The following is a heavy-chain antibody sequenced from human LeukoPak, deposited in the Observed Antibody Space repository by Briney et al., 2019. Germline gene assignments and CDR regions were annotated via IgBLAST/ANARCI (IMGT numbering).Heavy chain of an antibody. Sequence: GGSLRLSCVVSGFTFSSFWMSWVRQTPGKGLQWVANIKQDGSNKYYADSVKGRFTISRDNSKNTLYLQMNSLRAEDTAVYYCARQWWIQLWPRDYYYGMDVWGQGTTVTVSS. J-gene: IGHJ6*02. V-gene: IGHV3-7*01. CDR1: GFTFSSFW. D-gene: IGHD5-18*01. CDR2: IKQDGSNK. CDR3: ARQWWIQLWPRDYYYGMDV.